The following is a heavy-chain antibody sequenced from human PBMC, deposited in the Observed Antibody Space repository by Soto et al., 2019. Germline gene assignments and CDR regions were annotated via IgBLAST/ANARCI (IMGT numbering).Heavy chain of an antibody. CDR1: GYTFTSYG. D-gene: IGHD2-15*01. J-gene: IGHJ5*02. Sequence: ASVKVSCKASGYTFTSYGISWVRQAPGQGLEWMGWISAYNGNTNYAQKLQGRVTMTTDTPTSTAYMELRSLRSDDTAVYYCARWVDCSGGSCYPNWFDPWGQGTLVTVSS. CDR3: ARWVDCSGGSCYPNWFDP. V-gene: IGHV1-18*04. CDR2: ISAYNGNT.